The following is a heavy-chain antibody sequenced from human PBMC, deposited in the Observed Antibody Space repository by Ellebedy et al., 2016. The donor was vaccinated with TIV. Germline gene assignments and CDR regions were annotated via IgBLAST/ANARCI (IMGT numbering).Heavy chain of an antibody. D-gene: IGHD6-19*01. CDR1: GSSFTNYW. CDR3: ARGDRGSGWYWDK. CDR2: IYLADSDT. J-gene: IGHJ4*02. V-gene: IGHV5-51*01. Sequence: GESLKISCQGSGSSFTNYWIGWVRQMPGRGLEWMGIIYLADSDTRYSPSFQGQVTISVDKSISTAYLQWSSLKASDTAIYYCARGDRGSGWYWDKWGQGTLVTVSS.